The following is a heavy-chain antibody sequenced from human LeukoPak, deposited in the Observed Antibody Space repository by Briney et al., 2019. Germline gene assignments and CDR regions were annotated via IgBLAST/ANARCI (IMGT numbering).Heavy chain of an antibody. J-gene: IGHJ6*03. CDR2: IYHSGST. Sequence: SETLSLTCAVSGYSISSGYYWGWIRQPPGKGLEWIGSIYHSGSTYYNPSLKSRVTISVDPSKNQYSLKLSSVTAADTAVYYCARRNYYYYMDVWGKGTTVTVSS. V-gene: IGHV4-38-2*01. CDR3: ARRNYYYYMDV. CDR1: GYSISSGYY.